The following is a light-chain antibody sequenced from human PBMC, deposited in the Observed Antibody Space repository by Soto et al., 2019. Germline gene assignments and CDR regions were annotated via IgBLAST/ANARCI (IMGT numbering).Light chain of an antibody. V-gene: IGKV3-15*01. CDR3: QQYNNWPPWT. Sequence: EIVMPQSPATLSVSPGERATLSCRASQSVSSNLAWYQPKPGQAPRLLIYGASTRATGIPARFSGSGSGTEFTLTISSLQSEDVAVYYCQQYNNWPPWTFGQGTKVESK. CDR1: QSVSSN. J-gene: IGKJ1*01. CDR2: GAS.